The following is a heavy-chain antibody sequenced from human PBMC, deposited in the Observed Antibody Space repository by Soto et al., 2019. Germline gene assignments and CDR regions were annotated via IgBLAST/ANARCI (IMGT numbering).Heavy chain of an antibody. V-gene: IGHV3-30-3*01. CDR1: GFTFSSYA. J-gene: IGHJ6*02. CDR2: ISYDGSNK. Sequence: PGGSLRLSCAASGFTFSSYAMHWVRQSPGKGLEWVAVISYDGSNKYYADSVKGRFTISRDNSKNTLYLQMNSLRAEDTAVYYCAREGFLYGMDVWGQGTTVTVSS. CDR3: AREGFLYGMDV.